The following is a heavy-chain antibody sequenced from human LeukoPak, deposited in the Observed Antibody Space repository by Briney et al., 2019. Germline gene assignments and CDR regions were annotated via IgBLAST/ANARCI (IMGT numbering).Heavy chain of an antibody. CDR1: GYGFTSYW. CDR2: IYRGDSDI. Sequence: GEALKISCKASGYGFTSYWIGWVRQMPGKGLEWMGIIYRGDSDIRYSPSFQGQVTISADKSISTAYLQWSSLKASDTAMYYCARLLYYDSSGYYYGPFDYWGQGTLVTVSS. V-gene: IGHV5-51*01. D-gene: IGHD3-22*01. J-gene: IGHJ4*02. CDR3: ARLLYYDSSGYYYGPFDY.